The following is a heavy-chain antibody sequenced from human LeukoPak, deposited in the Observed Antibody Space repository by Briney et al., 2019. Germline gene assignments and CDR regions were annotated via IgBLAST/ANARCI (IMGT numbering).Heavy chain of an antibody. Sequence: ASVKVSCKASGYTFTGYYMHWVRQAPGQGLEWMGWINPNSGGTNYAQKFQGWVTMTRDTSISTVHMELSRLRSDDTAVYYCASKGDGSCSSSRCQGAFDFWGQGSMVTVSS. CDR1: GYTFTGYY. J-gene: IGHJ3*01. D-gene: IGHD2-2*01. CDR3: ASKGDGSCSSSRCQGAFDF. CDR2: INPNSGGT. V-gene: IGHV1-2*04.